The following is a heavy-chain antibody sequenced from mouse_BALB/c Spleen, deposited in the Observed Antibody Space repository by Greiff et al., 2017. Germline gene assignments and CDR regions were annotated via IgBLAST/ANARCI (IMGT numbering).Heavy chain of an antibody. CDR1: GYTFTDYE. CDR3: TRSGNLGYYYGSSYIDD. CDR2: IDPETGGT. J-gene: IGHJ2*01. D-gene: IGHD1-1*01. Sequence: QVQLQQSGAELVRPGASVTLSCKASGYTFTDYEMHWVKQTPVHGLEWIGAIDPETGGTAYNQKFKGKATLTADKSSSTAYMELRSLTSEDSAVYYCTRSGNLGYYYGSSYIDDWGQGTPLTVSS. V-gene: IGHV1-15*01.